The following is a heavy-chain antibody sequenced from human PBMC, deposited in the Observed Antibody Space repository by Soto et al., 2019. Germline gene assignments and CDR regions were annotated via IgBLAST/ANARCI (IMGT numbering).Heavy chain of an antibody. CDR3: AKASGFGPPYYGIVV. Sequence: GGSLRLSCAASGFTFSSFAMSWVRQAPGKGLEWVSSISGSGGSTYYADSVKGRFTISRDNSKNTLFLQMNSLRAEDTAVYYCAKASGFGPPYYGIVVWGQGITVTVS. CDR1: GFTFSSFA. J-gene: IGHJ6*02. CDR2: ISGSGGST. V-gene: IGHV3-23*01. D-gene: IGHD3-22*01.